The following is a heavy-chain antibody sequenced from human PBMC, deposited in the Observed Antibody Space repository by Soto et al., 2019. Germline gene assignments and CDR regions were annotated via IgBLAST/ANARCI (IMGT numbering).Heavy chain of an antibody. CDR1: GYSFTSYW. D-gene: IGHD4-17*01. Sequence: GESLKISCKGSGYSFTSYWIGWVRQMPGKGLEWMGIIYPGDSDTRYSPSFQGQVTISADKSISTAYLQWSSLKASDTAMYYCARPPADYGDYGAFDYWGQGTLVTVSS. CDR2: IYPGDSDT. J-gene: IGHJ4*02. CDR3: ARPPADYGDYGAFDY. V-gene: IGHV5-51*01.